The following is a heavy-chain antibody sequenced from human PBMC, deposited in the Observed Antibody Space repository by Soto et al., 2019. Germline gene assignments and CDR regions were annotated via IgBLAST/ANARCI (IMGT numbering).Heavy chain of an antibody. CDR2: ISGSGGST. J-gene: IGHJ4*02. D-gene: IGHD3-3*01. V-gene: IGHV3-23*01. CDR3: AKDSSVYYDFWSGLNAFDY. Sequence: GGSLRLSCAASGFTFSSYAMSWVRQAPGKGLEWVSAISGSGGSTYYADSVKGRFTISTDNSQNTLYLQMNSLRAEDTAVYYCAKDSSVYYDFWSGLNAFDYWGQGTLVTVSS. CDR1: GFTFSSYA.